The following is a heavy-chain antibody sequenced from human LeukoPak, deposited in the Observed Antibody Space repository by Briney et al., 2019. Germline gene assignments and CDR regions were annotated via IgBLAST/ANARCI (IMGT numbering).Heavy chain of an antibody. CDR1: GFTFPNYE. V-gene: IGHV3-48*03. D-gene: IGHD3-16*01. CDR3: ARGFGPTY. Sequence: PGGSLRLSCAASGFTFPNYEMHWGRQAPGKGLEWVSYISTSGNTIYYADSVKGRFTTSRDNAKNSLYLQMNSLRAEDTAVYYCARGFGPTYWGQGTLVTVSS. J-gene: IGHJ4*02. CDR2: ISTSGNTI.